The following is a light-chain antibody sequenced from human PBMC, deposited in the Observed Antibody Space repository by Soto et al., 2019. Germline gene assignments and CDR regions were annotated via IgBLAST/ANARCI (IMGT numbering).Light chain of an antibody. V-gene: IGLV7-46*01. Sequence: QSVVTQEPSLTVSPGGTVTLTCGSSTGAVTSGHYPYWFHQKPGQAPRPLIYDISNKHSWTPARFSGSLLGGKAALTLSGAQPEDESDYYCSLSYSDIRSHVVFGVGTKLTVL. CDR3: SLSYSDIRSHVV. CDR2: DIS. J-gene: IGLJ2*01. CDR1: TGAVTSGHY.